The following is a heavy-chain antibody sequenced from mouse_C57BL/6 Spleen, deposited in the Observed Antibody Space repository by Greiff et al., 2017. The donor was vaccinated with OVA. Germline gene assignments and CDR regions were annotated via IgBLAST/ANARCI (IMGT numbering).Heavy chain of an antibody. CDR2: INPSSGYT. J-gene: IGHJ2*01. CDR3: ARREDLIYYYGSSLDY. CDR1: GYTFTSYW. Sequence: VQLQQSGAELAKPGASVKLSCKASGYTFTSYWMHWVKQRPGQGLEWIGYINPSSGYTKYNQKFKDKATLTADKSSSPAYMQLSSLTYEDSAVYYCARREDLIYYYGSSLDYWGQGTTLTVSS. V-gene: IGHV1-7*01. D-gene: IGHD1-1*01.